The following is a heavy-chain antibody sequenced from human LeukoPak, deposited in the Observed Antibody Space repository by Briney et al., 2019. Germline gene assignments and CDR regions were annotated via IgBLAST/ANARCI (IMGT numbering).Heavy chain of an antibody. CDR1: GYTFTSYG. D-gene: IGHD2-2*01. CDR2: ISAYNGNT. CDR3: ARELRLGYCSSTSCSTFFDY. J-gene: IGHJ4*02. V-gene: IGHV1-18*01. Sequence: ASVKVSCNASGYTFTSYGISWVRQAPGQGLEWMGWISAYNGNTIYAQKLQGRVTMTTDTSTSTAYMELRSLRSDDTAVYYCARELRLGYCSSTSCSTFFDYWGQGTLVTVSS.